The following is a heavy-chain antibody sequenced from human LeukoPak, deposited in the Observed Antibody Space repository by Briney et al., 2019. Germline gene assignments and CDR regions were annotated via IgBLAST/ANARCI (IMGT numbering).Heavy chain of an antibody. V-gene: IGHV3-74*01. Sequence: GGSLGLSCAASGNYWMHWVRQAPGKGLVWVSHINGDGSWTSYADSVKGRFTISKDNAKNTVYLQMNNLRAEDTAVYYCVSFYETYWGRGTLVTVSS. CDR2: INGDGSWT. CDR1: GNYW. D-gene: IGHD2-2*01. J-gene: IGHJ4*02. CDR3: VSFYETY.